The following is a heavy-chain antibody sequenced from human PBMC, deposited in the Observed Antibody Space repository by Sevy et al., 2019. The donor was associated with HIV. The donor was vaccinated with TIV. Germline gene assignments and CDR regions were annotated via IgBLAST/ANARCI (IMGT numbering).Heavy chain of an antibody. Sequence: GGSLRLPCAASGFTFSSYSMNWVRQAPGKGLEWVSYISSSSSTIYYADSVKGRFTISRDNAKNSLYLQMNSLRDEDTAVYYCARGVIALYYYGMDVWGQRTTVTVSS. V-gene: IGHV3-48*02. CDR1: GFTFSSYS. D-gene: IGHD2-15*01. CDR2: ISSSSSTI. J-gene: IGHJ6*02. CDR3: ARGVIALYYYGMDV.